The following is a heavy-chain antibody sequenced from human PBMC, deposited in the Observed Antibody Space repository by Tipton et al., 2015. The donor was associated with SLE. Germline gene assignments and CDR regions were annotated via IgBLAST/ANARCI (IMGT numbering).Heavy chain of an antibody. V-gene: IGHV3-48*04. CDR2: ISSSSSTI. CDR3: ARARFRSSPYY. D-gene: IGHD2-15*01. CDR1: GFTFSSYS. Sequence: SLRLSCAASGFTFSSYSMNWVRQAPGKGLEWVSYISSSSSTIYYADSVKGRFTISRDNARNSLYLQMNSLRAEDTAVYYCARARFRSSPYYWGQGTLVTVSS. J-gene: IGHJ4*02.